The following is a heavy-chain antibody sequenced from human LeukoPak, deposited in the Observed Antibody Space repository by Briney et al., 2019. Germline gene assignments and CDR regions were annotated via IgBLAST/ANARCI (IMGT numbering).Heavy chain of an antibody. CDR1: GFTFSNYW. CDR3: ARDKVTGASYFDY. Sequence: QTGGSLRLSCAASGFTFSNYWISWVRQTPGGALEWVANIKQEGSEMYYLDSVKGRFTISRDNAKNSLFLQMNSLRGDDTAIYYCARDKVTGASYFDYWGQGTLVTVSS. CDR2: IKQEGSEM. D-gene: IGHD7-27*01. J-gene: IGHJ4*02. V-gene: IGHV3-7*01.